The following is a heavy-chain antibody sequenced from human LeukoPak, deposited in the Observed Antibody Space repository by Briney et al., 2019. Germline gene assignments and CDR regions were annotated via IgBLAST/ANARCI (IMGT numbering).Heavy chain of an antibody. J-gene: IGHJ4*02. CDR1: GFTFSSYS. CDR3: AKGRATWY. V-gene: IGHV3-21*04. Sequence: GGSLRLSCAASGFTFSSYSMNWVRQAPGKGLEWVSTISSRSSFIYYADSVKGRFTISRDNAKNSLYLQMNSLRAEDTAVYYCAKGRATWYWGQGTLVTVSS. CDR2: ISSRSSFI.